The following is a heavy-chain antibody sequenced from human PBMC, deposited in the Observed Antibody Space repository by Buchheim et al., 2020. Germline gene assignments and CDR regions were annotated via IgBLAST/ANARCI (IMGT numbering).Heavy chain of an antibody. V-gene: IGHV4-39*01. CDR1: GGSISSSNYY. Sequence: QLQLQESGPGLVKPSETLSLTCIVSGGSISSSNYYWGWIRQPPGKGLEWIGNIYYSGSTYYNPSLKSRVTISVDTSKDHFSLRLGSVTAADTAVYYCARHVGPYYGDYGGVDYWGQGTL. D-gene: IGHD4-17*01. CDR3: ARHVGPYYGDYGGVDY. J-gene: IGHJ4*02. CDR2: IYYSGST.